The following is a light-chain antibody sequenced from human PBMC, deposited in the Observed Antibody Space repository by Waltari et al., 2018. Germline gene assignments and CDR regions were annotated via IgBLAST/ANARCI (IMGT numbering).Light chain of an antibody. CDR2: DFN. Sequence: QSALTQPASVSGSPGPSITLSCTGTSSDLGASYFFPCYQQHPGKAPKLIIFDFNTRPSGISDRFSGSKSGNMASLTISRLQTGDEADYFCSAYTYSSPFAWAFGGGTKVTVL. CDR1: SSDLGASYF. J-gene: IGLJ3*02. CDR3: SAYTYSSPFAWA. V-gene: IGLV2-14*03.